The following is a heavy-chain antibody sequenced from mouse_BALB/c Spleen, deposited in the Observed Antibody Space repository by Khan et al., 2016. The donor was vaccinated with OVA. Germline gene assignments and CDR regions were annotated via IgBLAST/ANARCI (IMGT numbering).Heavy chain of an antibody. CDR1: GYSITSGYG. CDR3: ARTARIKY. D-gene: IGHD1-2*01. CDR2: ISYSGNT. J-gene: IGHJ2*01. Sequence: EVQLQESGPGLAKPSQSLSLTCTVTGYSITSGYGRNWIRKSPGNKLEWMGYISYSGNTNYNPSLKSRISITRDTSKNQFFLQLNSVTTEDTATYYCARTARIKYWGQGTTLTVSS. V-gene: IGHV3-2*02.